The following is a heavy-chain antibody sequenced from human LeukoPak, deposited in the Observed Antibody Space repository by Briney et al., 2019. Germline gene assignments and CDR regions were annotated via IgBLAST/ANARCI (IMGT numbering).Heavy chain of an antibody. V-gene: IGHV3-23*01. CDR3: ARVSRYYYDSRERGYFDY. Sequence: GGSLRLSCAASGFIFRSHGMNWVRQAPGKGLEWVSGISPSGDITYYADSVKGRFTISRDNSKNSLYLQMNSLRAEDTAVYYCARVSRYYYDSRERGYFDYWGQGTLVTVSS. D-gene: IGHD3-22*01. CDR1: GFIFRSHG. CDR2: ISPSGDIT. J-gene: IGHJ4*02.